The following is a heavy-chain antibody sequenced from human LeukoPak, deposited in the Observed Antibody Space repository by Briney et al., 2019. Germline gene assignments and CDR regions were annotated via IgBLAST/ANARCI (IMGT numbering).Heavy chain of an antibody. CDR3: ARVMVRGVVYDAFDI. CDR2: INPSGGST. D-gene: IGHD3-10*01. V-gene: IGHV1-46*01. Sequence: GASVKVSCKASGYTFTSYYMHWVRQAPGQGLEWMGIINPSGGSTSYAQKFQGRVTMTRDTSTSTAYMELRSLRSDDTAVYYCARVMVRGVVYDAFDIWGQGTMVTVSS. CDR1: GYTFTSYY. J-gene: IGHJ3*02.